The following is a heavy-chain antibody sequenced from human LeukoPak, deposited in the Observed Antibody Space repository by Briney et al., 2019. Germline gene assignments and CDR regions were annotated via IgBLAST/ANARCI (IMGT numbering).Heavy chain of an antibody. CDR3: ARGGYFDY. V-gene: IGHV4-34*01. CDR2: INHSGST. CDR1: GGSFSGYF. J-gene: IGHJ4*02. Sequence: SETLSLTCAVYGGSFSGYFWNWIRQPPGKGLEWIGEINHSGSTNYNPSLKSRVTISVDTSKNQFSPKLSSVTAADTAVYYCARGGYFDYWGQGTLVTVSS.